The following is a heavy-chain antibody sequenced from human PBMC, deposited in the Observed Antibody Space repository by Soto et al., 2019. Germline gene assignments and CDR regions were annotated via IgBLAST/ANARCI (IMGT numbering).Heavy chain of an antibody. J-gene: IGHJ6*02. CDR3: ARDLLVGATVGYHHYGMDV. CDR1: GYSLARYT. D-gene: IGHD1-26*01. CDR2: ISVGNGNT. V-gene: IGHV1-3*01. Sequence: ASVKVSWKDSGYSLARYTMHWVRQAPGQRREWMGWISVGNGNTKYSQKFQGRVSITRDTSARTAYMELSSLRSEDTAVYYCARDLLVGATVGYHHYGMDVWRQGTTVTVSS.